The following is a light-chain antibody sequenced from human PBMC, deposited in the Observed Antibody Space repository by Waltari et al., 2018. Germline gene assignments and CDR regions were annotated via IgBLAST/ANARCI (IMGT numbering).Light chain of an antibody. CDR2: YVS. V-gene: IGLV2-14*01. CDR1: SSDVGGYNY. Sequence: QSALTQPASVSGSPGQSITISCTGTSSDVGGYNYVSWYQQHPGKVPKLLIFYVSNRPSVVSTRFPGSKSGNTASLTISGLQAEDESDYYCCSFTSRSTWVFGGGTKLTVL. CDR3: CSFTSRSTWV. J-gene: IGLJ3*02.